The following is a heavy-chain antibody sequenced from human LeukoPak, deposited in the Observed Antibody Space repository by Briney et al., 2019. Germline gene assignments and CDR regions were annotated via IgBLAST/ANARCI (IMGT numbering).Heavy chain of an antibody. Sequence: GGSLRLSCAASGFTFSSYEMNWVRQAPGKGLXXVSYISSSGSTIYYADSVKGRFTISRDNAKNSLYLQMNSLRAEDTAVYYCARDSYRVVPFDYWGQGTLVTVSS. CDR3: ARDSYRVVPFDY. J-gene: IGHJ4*02. CDR1: GFTFSSYE. D-gene: IGHD3-3*01. CDR2: ISSSGSTI. V-gene: IGHV3-48*03.